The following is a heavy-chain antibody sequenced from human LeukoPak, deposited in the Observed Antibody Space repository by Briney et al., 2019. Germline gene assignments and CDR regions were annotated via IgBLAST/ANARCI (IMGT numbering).Heavy chain of an antibody. J-gene: IGHJ6*03. V-gene: IGHV3-23*01. D-gene: IGHD5-18*01. CDR1: GFTFSSYG. Sequence: GGTLRLSCAASGFTFSSYGMSWVRQAPGKGLEWVSAISGSGGSTYYADSVKGRFTISRDNSKNTLYLQMNSLRAEDTAVYYCARDQNEYTYGFRSGYSDYYYMDVWGKGTTVTVSS. CDR3: ARDQNEYTYGFRSGYSDYYYMDV. CDR2: ISGSGGST.